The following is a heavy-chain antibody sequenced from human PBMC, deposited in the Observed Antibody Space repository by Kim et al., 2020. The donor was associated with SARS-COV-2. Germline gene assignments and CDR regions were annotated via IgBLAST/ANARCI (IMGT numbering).Heavy chain of an antibody. Sequence: GGSLRLSCAASGFTFSSYGMHWVRQAPGKGLEWVAVISYDGSNKYYADSVKGLFTISRDNSKNTLYLQMNSLRAEDTAVYYCAKDREWELLAYFDYWGQGTLVTVSS. J-gene: IGHJ4*02. CDR3: AKDREWELLAYFDY. CDR2: ISYDGSNK. V-gene: IGHV3-30*18. CDR1: GFTFSSYG. D-gene: IGHD1-26*01.